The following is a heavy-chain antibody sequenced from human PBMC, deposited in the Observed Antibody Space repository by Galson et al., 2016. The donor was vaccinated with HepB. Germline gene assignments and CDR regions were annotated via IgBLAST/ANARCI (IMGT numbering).Heavy chain of an antibody. V-gene: IGHV4-39*07. CDR3: SRERGGEHYLYGMDV. J-gene: IGHJ6*02. Sequence: ETLSLTCSVSGGSIRHSNSYWGWIRQTPGKGLEWIGNVYYTGNPYYNPPLMSRVTISVDPSKNQFSLKLTSVTAADTAIYFCSRERGGEHYLYGMDVWGQGTTVSVSS. D-gene: IGHD3-16*01. CDR2: VYYTGNP. CDR1: GGSIRHSNSY.